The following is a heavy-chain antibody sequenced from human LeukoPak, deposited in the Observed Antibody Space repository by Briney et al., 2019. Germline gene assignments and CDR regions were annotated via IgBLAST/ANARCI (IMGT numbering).Heavy chain of an antibody. CDR2: SSAYYGNT. Sequence: ATVKVSCTVSGYNIRSYGISWVRQPHGPEPELMGCSSAYYGNTNYAQTLHGRVTMTTHTSTSRDYTELRRLRSDDTAVYYCARVATGDYYDSSGPHYYYYYYMDVWGKGTTVTVSS. CDR3: ARVATGDYYDSSGPHYYYYYYMDV. J-gene: IGHJ6*03. V-gene: IGHV1-18*01. D-gene: IGHD3-22*01. CDR1: GYNIRSYG.